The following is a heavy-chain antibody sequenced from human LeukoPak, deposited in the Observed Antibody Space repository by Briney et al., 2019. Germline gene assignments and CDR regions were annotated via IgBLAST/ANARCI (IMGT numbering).Heavy chain of an antibody. CDR3: ARGLPYDFWSGYYMPYFDY. Sequence: GGSLRLSCAASGFTFSSYSMNWVRQAPGKGLEWVSSISSSSSYIYYADSVKGRFTISRDNAKNSLYLQMNSLRAEDTAVYYCARGLPYDFWSGYYMPYFDYWGQGTLVTVSS. D-gene: IGHD3-3*01. CDR2: ISSSSSYI. CDR1: GFTFSSYS. J-gene: IGHJ4*02. V-gene: IGHV3-21*01.